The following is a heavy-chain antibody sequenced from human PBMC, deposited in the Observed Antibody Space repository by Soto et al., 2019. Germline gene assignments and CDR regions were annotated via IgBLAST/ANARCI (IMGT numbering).Heavy chain of an antibody. CDR2: INHSGST. CDR1: GGSFSGYY. CDR3: ARGHPRVYSRSSGWYVGWFDP. J-gene: IGHJ5*02. D-gene: IGHD6-19*01. Sequence: SETLSLTCAVYGGSFSGYYWSWIRQPPGKGLEWIGEINHSGSTNYNPSLKSRVTISVDTSKNQFSLKLSSVTAADTAVYYCARGHPRVYSRSSGWYVGWFDPWGQGTLVTVSS. V-gene: IGHV4-34*01.